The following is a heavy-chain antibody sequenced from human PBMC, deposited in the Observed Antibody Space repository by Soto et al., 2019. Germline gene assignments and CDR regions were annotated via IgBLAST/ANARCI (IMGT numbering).Heavy chain of an antibody. CDR1: GYTFTSYG. D-gene: IGHD1-26*01. V-gene: IGHV1-18*01. CDR3: ARGVVGATSDGSRLLWFDP. J-gene: IGHJ5*02. Sequence: QVQLVQSGAEVKKPGASVKVSCKASGYTFTSYGISWVRQAPGQGLEWMGWISTYNGNTNYAQKLQGRVTMTTDTSTSTAYMELRSLRSDDTAVYYCARGVVGATSDGSRLLWFDPWGQGTLVTVSS. CDR2: ISTYNGNT.